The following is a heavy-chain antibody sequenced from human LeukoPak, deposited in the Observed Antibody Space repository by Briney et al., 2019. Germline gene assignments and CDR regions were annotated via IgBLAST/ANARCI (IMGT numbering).Heavy chain of an antibody. CDR2: MYYSGST. CDR3: ARRKGSYPNYYYYYMDV. Sequence: PSETLSLTCTVSGGSISSSYYYWGWIRQPPGKGLEWIGSMYYSGSTYYNPSLKSRVTISVDTSKNQFSLKLSSVTAADTAVYYCARRKGSYPNYYYYYMDVWGKGTTVTISS. D-gene: IGHD1-26*01. V-gene: IGHV4-39*07. J-gene: IGHJ6*03. CDR1: GGSISSSYYY.